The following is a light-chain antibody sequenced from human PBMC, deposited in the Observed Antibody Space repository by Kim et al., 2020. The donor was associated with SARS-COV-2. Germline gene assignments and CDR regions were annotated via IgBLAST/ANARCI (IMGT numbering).Light chain of an antibody. V-gene: IGLV2-14*03. Sequence: QSFTISCTGTISDVGGYNYVSWYQQHPGKAPKLMIYDVSNRPSGVSNRFSGSKSGNTASLTISGLQAEDEADYYCSSYTSSSTLYVFGTGTKVTVL. CDR3: SSYTSSSTLYV. CDR2: DVS. J-gene: IGLJ1*01. CDR1: ISDVGGYNY.